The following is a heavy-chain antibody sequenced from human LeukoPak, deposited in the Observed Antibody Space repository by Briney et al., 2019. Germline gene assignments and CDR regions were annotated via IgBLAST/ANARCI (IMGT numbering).Heavy chain of an antibody. J-gene: IGHJ6*03. CDR1: GGTFSSYA. CDR3: ARVRYDFWSGYSNSEAYYYYMDV. D-gene: IGHD3-3*01. V-gene: IGHV1-69*05. CDR2: ITPIFGTA. Sequence: SVKVSCKASGGTFSSYAISWVRQAPGQGLEWMGGITPIFGTANYAQKFQGRVTITTDESTSTAYMELSSLRSEDTAVYYCARVRYDFWSGYSNSEAYYYYMDVWGKGTTVTVSS.